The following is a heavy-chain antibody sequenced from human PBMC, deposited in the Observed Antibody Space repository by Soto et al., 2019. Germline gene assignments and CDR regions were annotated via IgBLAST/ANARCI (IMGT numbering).Heavy chain of an antibody. CDR2: ISSSGGTI. CDR1: GFTFSTYE. V-gene: IGHV3-48*03. CDR3: AREESLGTAMDYFDY. Sequence: VGSLRLSCAASGFTFSTYEMNWVRQAPGKGLEWLSYISSSGGTIFYADSVKGRFTISRDNAKNSLYLQMNSLRAEDTAVYYCAREESLGTAMDYFDYWGQGTLVTVSS. J-gene: IGHJ4*02. D-gene: IGHD5-18*01.